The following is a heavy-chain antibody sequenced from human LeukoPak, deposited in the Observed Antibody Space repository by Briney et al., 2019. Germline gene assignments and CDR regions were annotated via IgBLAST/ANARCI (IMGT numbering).Heavy chain of an antibody. V-gene: IGHV4-61*02. J-gene: IGHJ6*03. Sequence: PSETLSLTCTVSGASISSGNYYWSWVRQPAGKGLEWIGRIYTTGSTSYNPSHKSRVTISVDTSKNQFSLKLSSVTAADTAVYYCAGGYSYGSTYYYMDVWGKGTTVTISS. CDR1: GASISSGNYY. CDR2: IYTTGST. CDR3: AGGYSYGSTYYYMDV. D-gene: IGHD5-18*01.